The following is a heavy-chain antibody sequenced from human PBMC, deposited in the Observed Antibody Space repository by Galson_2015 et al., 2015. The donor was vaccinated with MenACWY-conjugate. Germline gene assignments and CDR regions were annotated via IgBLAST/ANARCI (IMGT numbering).Heavy chain of an antibody. V-gene: IGHV1-46*03. Sequence: SVKVSCKASGYTFTSYYMHWVRQAPGQGLEWMGIINPSGGSTSYAQKFQGRVTMTRDTSTSTVYMELSSLRSEDTAVYYCARELVGATQQDAFDIWGQGTMVTVSS. CDR1: GYTFTSYY. J-gene: IGHJ3*02. D-gene: IGHD1-26*01. CDR2: INPSGGST. CDR3: ARELVGATQQDAFDI.